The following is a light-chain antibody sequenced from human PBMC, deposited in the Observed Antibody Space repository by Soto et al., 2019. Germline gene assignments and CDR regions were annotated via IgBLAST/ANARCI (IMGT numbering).Light chain of an antibody. CDR3: QQYDTYPWT. CDR2: DAS. V-gene: IGKV1-5*01. CDR1: QSISSS. J-gene: IGKJ1*01. Sequence: DIQMTQSPSTLSASVADIVTITCRASQSISSSLAWYQQKPGKAPKLLSDDASSLESGVPARFSGSGSGTEFTPTISSLQPDDFATYYCQQYDTYPWTFGQGTKVDI.